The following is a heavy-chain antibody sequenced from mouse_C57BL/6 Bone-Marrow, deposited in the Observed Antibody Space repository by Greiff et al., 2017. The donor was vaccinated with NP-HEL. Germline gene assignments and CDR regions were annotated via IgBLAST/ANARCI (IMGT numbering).Heavy chain of an antibody. Sequence: QVQLQQPGAELVKPGASVKLSCKASGYTFTTYWMPWVKQRPGQGLEWIGEIDPSDSYTNYNKKFKGKATLTVDTSSSTAYMQLSSLTSEDSAVYYCARKAYYGRSYEFAYWGQGTLVTVSA. CDR2: IDPSDSYT. V-gene: IGHV1-50*01. D-gene: IGHD1-1*01. J-gene: IGHJ3*01. CDR3: ARKAYYGRSYEFAY. CDR1: GYTFTTYW.